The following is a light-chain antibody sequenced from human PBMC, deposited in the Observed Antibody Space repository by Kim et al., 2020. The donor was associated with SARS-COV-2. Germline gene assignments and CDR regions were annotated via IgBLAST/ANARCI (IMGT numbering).Light chain of an antibody. V-gene: IGLV3-9*01. J-gene: IGLJ2*01. CDR1: NIGSKN. CDR2: RDS. CDR3: QVWDSSTVV. Sequence: SYELTQPLSVSVALGQTARITCGGNNIGSKNVHWYQQKPGQAPVLVIYRDSNRPSGIPERSSGSNSGNTATLTISRAQAGDEADYYCQVWDSSTVVFGGG.